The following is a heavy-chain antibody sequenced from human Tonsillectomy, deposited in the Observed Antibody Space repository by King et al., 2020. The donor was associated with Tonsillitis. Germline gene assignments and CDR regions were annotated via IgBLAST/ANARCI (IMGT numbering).Heavy chain of an antibody. CDR2: IYYSGST. Sequence: LQLQESGPGLVKPSETLSLTCTVSGGSISSSSYYWAWIRQPPGKGLEWIGSIYYSGSTYYNPSLKSRVTISVDTSKNQFSLKLNSVTAADTAVYYCARQDYYDNSKMDYWGQGTLVTVSS. CDR1: GGSISSSSYY. CDR3: ARQDYYDNSKMDY. D-gene: IGHD3-22*01. J-gene: IGHJ4*02. V-gene: IGHV4-39*01.